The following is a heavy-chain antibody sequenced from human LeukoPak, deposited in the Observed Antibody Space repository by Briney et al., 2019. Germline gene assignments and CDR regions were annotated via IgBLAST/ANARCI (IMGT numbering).Heavy chain of an antibody. CDR1: GGSISSYY. CDR3: ARDLLSTAGYFDY. CDR2: IYYSGST. Sequence: PSETLSLTCTVSGGSISSYYWSWIRQPPGKGLEWIGYIYYSGSTNYNPSLKSRVTISVDKSKNQFSLNLSSVTAADTAVYYCARDLLSTAGYFDYWGQGTLATVSS. V-gene: IGHV4-59*01. J-gene: IGHJ4*02. D-gene: IGHD6-19*01.